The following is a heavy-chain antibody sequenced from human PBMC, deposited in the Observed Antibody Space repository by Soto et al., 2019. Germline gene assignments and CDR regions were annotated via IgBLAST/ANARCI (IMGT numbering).Heavy chain of an antibody. CDR2: ISGSGGST. V-gene: IGHV3-23*01. J-gene: IGHJ4*02. CDR1: GFTFSSYA. D-gene: IGHD2-15*01. CDR3: AKDRARVAATPTRAFDY. Sequence: GGSLRLSCAASGFTFSSYAMSWVRQAPGKGLEWVSAISGSGGSTYYADSVKGRFTISRDNSKNTLYLQMNSLRAEDTAVYYCAKDRARVAATPTRAFDYWGQGTLVTVSS.